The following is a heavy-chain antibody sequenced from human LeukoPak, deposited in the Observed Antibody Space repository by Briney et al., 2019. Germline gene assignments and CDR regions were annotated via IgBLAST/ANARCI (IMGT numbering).Heavy chain of an antibody. V-gene: IGHV3-49*04. CDR1: GFTFSDVW. CDR3: TRGFSSWPYYFDY. CDR2: IRSKAYGGTT. D-gene: IGHD6-13*01. Sequence: GGSLRLSCAASGFTFSDVWTNWVRQAPGKGLEWVGFIRSKAYGGTTDYAASVKGRFTISRDDSKSITYLQMNSLKTEDTAVYYCTRGFSSWPYYFDYWGQGTLVTVSS. J-gene: IGHJ4*02.